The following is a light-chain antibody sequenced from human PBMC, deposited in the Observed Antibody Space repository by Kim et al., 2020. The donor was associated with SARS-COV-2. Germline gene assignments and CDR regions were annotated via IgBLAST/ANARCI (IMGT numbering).Light chain of an antibody. CDR2: KAS. J-gene: IGKJ2*03. CDR1: QSISSW. Sequence: DIQMTQSPSTLSASVGDRVTITCRASQSISSWLAWYQQKPGKAPKLLIYKASSLESGVPSRFSGSGSGTEFTLTISSLQPDDFATYYCQQYNSIESFGQGTKLEI. CDR3: QQYNSIES. V-gene: IGKV1-5*03.